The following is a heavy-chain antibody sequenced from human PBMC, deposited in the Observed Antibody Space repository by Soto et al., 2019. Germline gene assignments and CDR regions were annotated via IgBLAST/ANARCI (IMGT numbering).Heavy chain of an antibody. CDR1: GGSFSNYY. D-gene: IGHD6-19*01. J-gene: IGHJ5*02. V-gene: IGHV4-34*01. CDR3: VREAYNSGPSWFEP. Sequence: PSETLSLTCAVYGGSFSNYYWSWIRQPPGKGLEWIGEIDRSETTNYNPSLKSRVTISVDTSKNQFSLNLSSVTAADTAVYYCVREAYNSGPSWFEPWGQGTPVTVSS. CDR2: IDRSETT.